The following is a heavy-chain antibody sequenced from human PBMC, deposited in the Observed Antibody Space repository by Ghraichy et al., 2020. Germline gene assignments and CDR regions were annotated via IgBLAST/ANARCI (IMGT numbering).Heavy chain of an antibody. J-gene: IGHJ4*02. Sequence: SETLSLTCAVSGGAISSSAYSWTWVRQPPEKGLEWIAYVYYDGSTYYNPSLKSRVTISLDNSKNQFSLELTSVTAADTAVHDCASALNYVGFDYWGQGTLVTVSS. CDR2: VYYDGST. V-gene: IGHV4-30-2*01. D-gene: IGHD1-7*01. CDR1: GGAISSSAYS. CDR3: ASALNYVGFDY.